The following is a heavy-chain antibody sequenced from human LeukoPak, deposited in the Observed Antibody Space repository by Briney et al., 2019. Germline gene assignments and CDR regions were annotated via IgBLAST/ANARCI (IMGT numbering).Heavy chain of an antibody. J-gene: IGHJ4*02. V-gene: IGHV3-48*04. CDR1: GFTFSTYS. Sequence: PGGSLRLSCAASGFTFSTYSMNWVRQAPGKGLEWVSYISTSSSTIYYADSVKGRFTISRDNAKNSLYLQMNSLRAEDTAVYYCARDKALGGSYSRDWGQGTLVTVSS. CDR3: ARDKALGGSYSRD. D-gene: IGHD1-26*01. CDR2: ISTSSSTI.